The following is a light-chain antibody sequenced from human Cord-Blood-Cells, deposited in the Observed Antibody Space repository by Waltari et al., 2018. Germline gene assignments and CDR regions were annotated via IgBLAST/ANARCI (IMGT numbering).Light chain of an antibody. CDR2: GAS. Sequence: EIVMTQSPATLSLSPGERATLSCRASPSVSSSYLSWYQQKPGQAPRLLIYGASTRATGIPARFSGSGSGTDFTLTISSLQPEDFAVYYCQQDYNFFGGGTKVEIK. J-gene: IGKJ4*01. CDR1: PSVSSSY. V-gene: IGKV3D-7*01. CDR3: QQDYNF.